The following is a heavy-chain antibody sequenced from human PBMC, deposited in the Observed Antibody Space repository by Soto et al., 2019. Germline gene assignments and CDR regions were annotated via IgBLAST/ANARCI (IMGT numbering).Heavy chain of an antibody. D-gene: IGHD2-2*01. CDR3: ARHVVATTYFYYYGMDV. J-gene: IGHJ6*01. V-gene: IGHV1-69*06. Sequence: SGKVSCNASGVTFSSYAISWVRQAPGQGLEWMGGISPIFGTAKYAQKFQGRVTITADKSTSTVYMELSSLRADDTAVYYCARHVVATTYFYYYGMDVW. CDR1: GVTFSSYA. CDR2: ISPIFGTA.